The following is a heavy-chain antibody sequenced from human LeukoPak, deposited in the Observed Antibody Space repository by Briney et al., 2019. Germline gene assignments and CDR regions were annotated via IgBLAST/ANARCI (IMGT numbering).Heavy chain of an antibody. CDR2: IYHSGST. CDR3: ARGTRMVRGVITKIFDY. Sequence: PSQTLSLTCAVSGGSISSGGYSWSWIRQPPGQGLEWIGYIYHSGSTYYNPSLKSRVTISVDTSKNQFSLKLSSVTAADTAVYYCARGTRMVRGVITKIFDYWGQGTLVTVSS. J-gene: IGHJ4*02. CDR1: GGSISSGGYS. V-gene: IGHV4-30-2*01. D-gene: IGHD3-10*01.